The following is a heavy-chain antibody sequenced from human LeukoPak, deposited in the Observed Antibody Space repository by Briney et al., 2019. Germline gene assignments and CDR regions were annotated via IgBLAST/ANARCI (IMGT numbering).Heavy chain of an antibody. CDR3: ARVRGYYDSSGYYYFDY. CDR1: GGSISSGDYY. D-gene: IGHD3-22*01. V-gene: IGHV4-30-4*01. J-gene: IGHJ4*02. CDR2: IYYSGST. Sequence: SETLSLTFTVSGGSISSGDYYWSWIRQPPGKGLEWIGYIYYSGSTYYNPSLKSRVTISVDTSKNQFSLKLSSVTAADTAVYYCARVRGYYDSSGYYYFDYWGQGTLVTVSS.